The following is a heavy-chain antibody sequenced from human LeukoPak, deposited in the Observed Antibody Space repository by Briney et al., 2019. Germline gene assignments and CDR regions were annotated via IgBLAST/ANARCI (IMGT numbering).Heavy chain of an antibody. CDR2: IIPIFGTA. V-gene: IGHV1-69*13. Sequence: ASVKGSCKASGGTVSSYAISWVRQAPGQGLEWMGGIIPIFGTANYSQNFQGRVTITADESTSTAYRELSSLRSEDTAVYYCARDASMYYDFWSGYYTLDYWGQGTLVTVSS. J-gene: IGHJ4*02. CDR3: ARDASMYYDFWSGYYTLDY. D-gene: IGHD3-3*01. CDR1: GGTVSSYA.